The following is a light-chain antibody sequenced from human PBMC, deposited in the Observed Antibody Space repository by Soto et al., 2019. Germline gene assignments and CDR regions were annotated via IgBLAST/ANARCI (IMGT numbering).Light chain of an antibody. CDR3: QHLNSYPYP. V-gene: IGKV1-9*01. J-gene: IGKJ2*01. Sequence: DIQLTQSPSFLSASVGDRVTITCRASQGISSYLAWYQQKPGKAPKLLIYAASTLQSGVPSRFSGSGSGTEFTLTISSLQPEDVATYDCQHLNSYPYPFGQGTKLEIK. CDR1: QGISSY. CDR2: AAS.